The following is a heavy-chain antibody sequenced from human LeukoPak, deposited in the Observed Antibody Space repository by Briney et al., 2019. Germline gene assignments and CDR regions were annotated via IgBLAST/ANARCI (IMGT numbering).Heavy chain of an antibody. V-gene: IGHV3-30*18. D-gene: IGHD5-12*01. CDR3: AKDQGYDFLFDY. J-gene: IGHJ4*02. CDR1: GFTFSSYG. Sequence: GRSLRLSCAASGFTFSSYGMHWVRQAPGKGLEWVAVISYDGSNKYYADSVKGRFTISRDNSKNTLYLQMNSLRAEDTAVYYCAKDQGYDFLFDYWGLGTLVTVSS. CDR2: ISYDGSNK.